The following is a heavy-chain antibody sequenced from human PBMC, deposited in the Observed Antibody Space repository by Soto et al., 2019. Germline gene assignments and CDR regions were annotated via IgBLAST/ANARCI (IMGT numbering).Heavy chain of an antibody. D-gene: IGHD2-2*01. Sequence: QVQLVQSGAEVKKPGASVKVSCKASGYTFTDYYMHWVRQAPGQGLEWMGWINPNSGGTKYAQKFQGRVTMTRDTSISTAYMELSRLISDDTAVYYCARTSSSDFYFGMDVCGQGTTVTVSS. V-gene: IGHV1-2*02. CDR1: GYTFTDYY. CDR3: ARTSSSDFYFGMDV. CDR2: INPNSGGT. J-gene: IGHJ6*02.